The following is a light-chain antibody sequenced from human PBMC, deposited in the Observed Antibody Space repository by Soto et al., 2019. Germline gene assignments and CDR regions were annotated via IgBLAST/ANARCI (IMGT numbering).Light chain of an antibody. CDR2: KAY. V-gene: IGKV1-5*03. CDR1: QTISSS. CDR3: QQYDSYSPYT. Sequence: DIQMTQFPPTLSASIGDRVTITCRASQTISSSLAWYQQKPGKAPKLLIYKAYTLETGVPSRFSGSGSGTEFTLTISSLQPDDFATYYCQQYDSYSPYTFGQGTRLDIK. J-gene: IGKJ2*01.